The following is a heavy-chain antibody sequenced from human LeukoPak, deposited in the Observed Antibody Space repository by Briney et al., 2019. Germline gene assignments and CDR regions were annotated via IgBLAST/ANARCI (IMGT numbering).Heavy chain of an antibody. D-gene: IGHD3-10*01. CDR1: GFTFSSYS. CDR3: ARFPPRDGLLWFGEFLIGGYFDY. V-gene: IGHV3-21*01. CDR2: ISSSSSYI. J-gene: IGHJ4*02. Sequence: PGGSLRLSCAASGFTFSSYSMNWVRQAPGKGLEWVSSISSSSSYIYYADSVKGRFTISRDNAKNSLYLQMNSLRAEDTAVYYCARFPPRDGLLWFGEFLIGGYFDYWGQGTLVTVSS.